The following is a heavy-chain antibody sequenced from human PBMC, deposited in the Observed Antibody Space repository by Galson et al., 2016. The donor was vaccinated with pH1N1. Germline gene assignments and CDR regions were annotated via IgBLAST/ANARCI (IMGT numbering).Heavy chain of an antibody. CDR1: GFTFGDYG. CDR2: LNYIGENI. J-gene: IGHJ3*02. D-gene: IGHD4-17*01. CDR3: AKDKGSGDYGDYDVFDI. Sequence: SLRLSCAASGFTFGDYGMTRVRQVPGKGLEWVASLNYIGENIAYADSVKGRFTISRDNARSSLYLQMNSLRAEDTALYYCAKDKGSGDYGDYDVFDIWGQGTMVTVSS. V-gene: IGHV3-20*04.